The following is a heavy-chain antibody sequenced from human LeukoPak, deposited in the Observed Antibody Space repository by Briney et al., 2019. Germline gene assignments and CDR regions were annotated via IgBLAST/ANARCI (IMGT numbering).Heavy chain of an antibody. CDR2: ISSSGSTI. D-gene: IGHD6-19*01. J-gene: IGHJ6*02. V-gene: IGHV3-11*01. CDR3: ARDATTGSGWSWRPGDYYYYGMDV. Sequence: PGGSLRLSCAASGFTFSDYYMSWIRQAPGKGLEWVSYISSSGSTIYYADSVKGRFTISRDNAKNSLYLQMNSLRAEDTAVYYCARDATTGSGWSWRPGDYYYYGMDVWGQGTTVTVSS. CDR1: GFTFSDYY.